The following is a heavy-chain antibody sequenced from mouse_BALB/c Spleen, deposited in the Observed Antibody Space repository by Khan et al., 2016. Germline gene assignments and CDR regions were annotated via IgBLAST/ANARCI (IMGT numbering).Heavy chain of an antibody. J-gene: IGHJ4*01. V-gene: IGHV14-4*02. Sequence: VQLQQPGAELVRSGASVKLSCTASGFNIKDYYMHWVKQRPEQGLEWIGWIDPENGDTDYAPKFQGKATMTADTSSNTAYLQLSSLTSEDTAFYYCNACDYNAMDYWGQGTSVTVSS. CDR1: GFNIKDYY. CDR3: NACDYNAMDY. CDR2: IDPENGDT.